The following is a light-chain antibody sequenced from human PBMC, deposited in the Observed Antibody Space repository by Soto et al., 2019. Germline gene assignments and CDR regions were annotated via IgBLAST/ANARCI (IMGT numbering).Light chain of an antibody. CDR1: QRVSSN. CDR3: QQYNNWPES. J-gene: IGKJ1*01. V-gene: IGKV3-15*01. CDR2: GAS. Sequence: EIVMTQSPATLSASPGDRVTLSCRASQRVSSNVAWYQQQPGQAPRLLNYGASTRATGIPARFSGSGFGTEFTLTDSMVQAEDFSVYCFQQYNNWPESFGQGTKVDIK.